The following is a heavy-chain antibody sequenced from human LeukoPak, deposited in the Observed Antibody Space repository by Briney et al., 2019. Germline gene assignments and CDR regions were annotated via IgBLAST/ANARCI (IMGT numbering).Heavy chain of an antibody. CDR2: IDWDGDK. D-gene: IGHD3-22*01. Sequence: GSGPTLVNPTQTLTLTCTFSGFSLSTSGMCVSWIRQPPGKALEWLARIDWDGDKHSSTSLKTRLTISKDTSKNQVVLTMTNMDPVDTATYYCARIQLPSSSGYYYDYWGQGTLVTVSS. CDR1: GFSLSTSGMC. CDR3: ARIQLPSSSGYYYDY. J-gene: IGHJ4*02. V-gene: IGHV2-70*11.